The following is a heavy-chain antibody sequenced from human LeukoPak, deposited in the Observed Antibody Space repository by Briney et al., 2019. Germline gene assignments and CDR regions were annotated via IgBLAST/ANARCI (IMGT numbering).Heavy chain of an antibody. CDR2: IYYSGST. CDR3: ATKELAKDWFDP. D-gene: IGHD6-6*01. CDR1: GGSISSSSYY. V-gene: IGHV4-30-4*08. J-gene: IGHJ5*02. Sequence: PSETLSLTCTVSGGSISSSSYYWSWIRQPPGKGLEWVGYIYYSGSTYYNPSLKSRVTISVDTSKNQFSLKLSSVTAADTAVYYCATKELAKDWFDPWGQGTLVTVSS.